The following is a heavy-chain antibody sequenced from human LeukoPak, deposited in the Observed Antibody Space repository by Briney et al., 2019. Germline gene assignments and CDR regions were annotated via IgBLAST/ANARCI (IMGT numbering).Heavy chain of an antibody. J-gene: IGHJ4*02. CDR2: IGSSGDT. Sequence: PGGSLRLSCSASGFTFSNYDIHWVRQATGKGLEWVSAIGSSGDTYYIDSVKGRFTISRDNSKNTVYLQMNSLRVEDTALYYCVRSLDYWGQGTLVTVSS. V-gene: IGHV3-13*01. CDR1: GFTFSNYD. CDR3: VRSLDY.